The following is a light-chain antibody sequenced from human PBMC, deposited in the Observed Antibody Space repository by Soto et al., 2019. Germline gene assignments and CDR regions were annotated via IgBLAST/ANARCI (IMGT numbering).Light chain of an antibody. J-gene: IGLJ1*01. CDR3: AAWDDSLNGFYV. Sequence: QSVLSQPPSASGTPGQRVTISCSGGSSNIGTNSVNWYQQLPGRAPKLLIYNNDLRPSGVPDRFSGSKSGTSASLAISGLQSEDEADYYCAAWDDSLNGFYVFGIGTKVTVV. V-gene: IGLV1-44*01. CDR1: SSNIGTNS. CDR2: NND.